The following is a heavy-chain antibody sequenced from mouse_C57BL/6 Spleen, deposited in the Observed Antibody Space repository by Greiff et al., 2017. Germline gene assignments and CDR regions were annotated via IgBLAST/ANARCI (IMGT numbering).Heavy chain of an antibody. J-gene: IGHJ2*01. Sequence: QVQLQQPGAELVRPGSSVKLSCKASGYTFTSYWMHWVKQRPIQGLEWIGNIDPSDSETHYNQKFKDKATLTVDKSSSTAYMQLSSLTSEDSAVCYCEKWGANWFDYWGQGTTLTVSS. CDR1: GYTFTSYW. CDR3: EKWGANWFDY. D-gene: IGHD4-1*01. V-gene: IGHV1-52*01. CDR2: IDPSDSET.